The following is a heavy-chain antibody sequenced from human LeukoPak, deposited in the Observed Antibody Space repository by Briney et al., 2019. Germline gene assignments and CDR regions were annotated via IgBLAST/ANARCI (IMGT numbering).Heavy chain of an antibody. J-gene: IGHJ4*02. Sequence: ASVKVSCKVSGYTFTDYYMHWVQQAPGKGLEWMGLVDHEDGEKIYAEEFQGRVTITADTSKDTAYMELSGLTSDATAVYYSATLNLHYWGQGTLVTVFS. V-gene: IGHV1-69-2*01. CDR1: GYTFTDYY. CDR2: VDHEDGEK. CDR3: ATLNLHY.